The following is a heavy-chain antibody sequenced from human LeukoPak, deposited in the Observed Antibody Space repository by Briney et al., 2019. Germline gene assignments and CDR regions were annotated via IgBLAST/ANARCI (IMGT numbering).Heavy chain of an antibody. CDR2: IYTSGTT. CDR1: GGSISSYY. J-gene: IGHJ4*02. V-gene: IGHV4-4*09. D-gene: IGHD5-12*01. Sequence: PSETLSLTCTVSGGSISSYYWSWIRQPPGEGLEWIGYIYTSGTTNYNPSLKSRVTISVDTSKNQFSLKLSSLTAADTAVYYCARDAGGYEDYWGQGTLVTVSS. CDR3: ARDAGGYEDY.